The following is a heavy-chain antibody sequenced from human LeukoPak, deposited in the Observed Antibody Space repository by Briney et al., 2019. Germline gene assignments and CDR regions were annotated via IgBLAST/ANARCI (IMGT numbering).Heavy chain of an antibody. CDR2: INPNSGGT. D-gene: IGHD2-15*01. CDR3: ARVVVQSYGYYYYYYMDV. J-gene: IGHJ6*03. Sequence: GASVKVSCKASGYTFTGYYMHWVRQAPGQGLEWMGWINPNSGGTNYAQKFQGRVTMTRDTSISTAYMELSRLRSDDTAVYYCARVVVQSYGYYYYYYMDVWGKGTTVTVSS. V-gene: IGHV1-2*02. CDR1: GYTFTGYY.